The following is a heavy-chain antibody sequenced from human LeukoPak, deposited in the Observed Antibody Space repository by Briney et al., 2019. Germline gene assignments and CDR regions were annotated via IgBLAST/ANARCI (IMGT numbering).Heavy chain of an antibody. V-gene: IGHV1-2*02. CDR2: INPNSGGT. J-gene: IGHJ3*02. D-gene: IGHD2-15*01. Sequence: ASVKVSCKASGYTFTGYYMHWVRQAPGQGLEWMGWINPNSGGTNYAQKFQGKVTMTRDTSNSTAYMELSRLRSDDTAVYYCARESAANDAFDIWGQGTMVTVSS. CDR1: GYTFTGYY. CDR3: ARESAANDAFDI.